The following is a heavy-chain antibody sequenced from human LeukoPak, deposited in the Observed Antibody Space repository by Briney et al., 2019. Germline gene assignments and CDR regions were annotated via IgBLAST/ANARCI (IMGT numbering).Heavy chain of an antibody. CDR2: IASDGSST. V-gene: IGHV3-74*01. D-gene: IGHD4-23*01. CDR1: GFTFSSYW. CDR3: ARGRPHGNDY. Sequence: GGSLRLSCAASGFTFSSYWMNWIRQAPGKGLVWVSRIASDGSSTTYADSVKGRFSISRDNAKNTLYLQMNSLRVEDTAVYYCARGRPHGNDYWGQGTLVTVSS. J-gene: IGHJ4*02.